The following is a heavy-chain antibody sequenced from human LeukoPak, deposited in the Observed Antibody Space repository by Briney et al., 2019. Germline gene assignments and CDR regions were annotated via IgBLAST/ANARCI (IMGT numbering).Heavy chain of an antibody. V-gene: IGHV4-34*01. CDR1: GGSFSGYY. CDR3: TRERSTVTFDY. CDR2: INHSGST. J-gene: IGHJ4*02. Sequence: SETLSLTCAVYGGSFSGYYWSWIRQPPGKGLEWIGEINHSGSTNYNPSLKSRVTISVDTSKNQFSLKLSSVTAADTAVYYCTRERSTVTFDYWGQGTLVTVSS. D-gene: IGHD4-17*01.